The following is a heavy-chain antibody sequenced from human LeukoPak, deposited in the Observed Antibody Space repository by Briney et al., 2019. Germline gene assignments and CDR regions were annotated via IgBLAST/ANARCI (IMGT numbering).Heavy chain of an antibody. Sequence: PSQTLSLTCTVSGGSINSGGYYWSWIRQHPGKGLEWIGYIYYSGSTYYNPSLKSRVTISVDTSKNQFSLKLSSVTAADTAVYYCARDQGYLADYWGQGTLVTVSS. V-gene: IGHV4-31*03. CDR3: ARDQGYLADY. CDR1: GGSINSGGYY. J-gene: IGHJ4*02. D-gene: IGHD2-15*01. CDR2: IYYSGST.